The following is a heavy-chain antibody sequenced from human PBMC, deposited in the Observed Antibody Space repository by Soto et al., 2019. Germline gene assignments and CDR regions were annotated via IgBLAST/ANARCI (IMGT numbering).Heavy chain of an antibody. Sequence: QVQLVESGGGVVQPGRSLRLSCAASGFTLSTYDMHWVRQAPGKGLEWVTLMSFDESNKYYTISRDNSKNTLYLQMNSLRAEDTAVYYCARGRLPNEYWGQGTLVTVSS. V-gene: IGHV3-30*03. CDR1: GFTLSTYD. D-gene: IGHD4-17*01. CDR3: ARGRLPNEY. CDR2: MSFDESNK. J-gene: IGHJ4*02.